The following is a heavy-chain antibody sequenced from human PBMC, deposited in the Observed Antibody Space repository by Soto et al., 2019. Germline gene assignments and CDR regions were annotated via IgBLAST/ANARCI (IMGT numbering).Heavy chain of an antibody. J-gene: IGHJ4*02. CDR3: ARGSGSTINYDY. CDR1: GGSISSTNW. D-gene: IGHD2-2*01. CDR2: IYHNGSP. Sequence: PSETLSLTCVVSGGSISSTNWWTWVRQPPGKRLEWIGEIYHNGSPTYSPSLRGRATISVDKSNNQFSLRLRSVTAADTAVYYCARGSGSTINYDYWGQGTLVTSPQ. V-gene: IGHV4-4*02.